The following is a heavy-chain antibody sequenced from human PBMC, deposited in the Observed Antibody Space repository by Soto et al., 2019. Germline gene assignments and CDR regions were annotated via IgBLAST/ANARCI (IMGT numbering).Heavy chain of an antibody. D-gene: IGHD6-19*01. CDR3: ARLGISSGWSDNYYGMDV. J-gene: IGHJ6*02. CDR2: IDPSDSYT. V-gene: IGHV5-10-1*01. Sequence: GESLKISCKGSGYSFTSYWISWVRQMPGKGLEWMGRIDPSDSYTNYSPSFQGHVTISADKSISTAYLQWSSLKASDTAMCYCARLGISSGWSDNYYGMDVWGQGTTVTVSS. CDR1: GYSFTSYW.